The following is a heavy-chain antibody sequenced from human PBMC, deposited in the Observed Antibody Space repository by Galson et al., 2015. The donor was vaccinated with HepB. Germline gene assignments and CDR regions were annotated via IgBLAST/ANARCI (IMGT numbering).Heavy chain of an antibody. CDR2: ISAYRGNT. V-gene: IGHV1-18*04. CDR3: ARQGYYGMDV. CDR1: GYTFSNYG. Sequence: SVKVSCKASGYTFSNYGISWVGQAPGQGLEWMGRISAYRGNTNYTQKLQGRVTMTTDTSTSTAYMELRSLRSDDTAVYYCARQGYYGMDVWGQGTTVTVSS. J-gene: IGHJ6*02.